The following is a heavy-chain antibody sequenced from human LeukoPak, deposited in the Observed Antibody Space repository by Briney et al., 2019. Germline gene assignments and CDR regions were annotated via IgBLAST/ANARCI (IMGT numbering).Heavy chain of an antibody. CDR2: ISSDGYRI. CDR1: GFTFSHYW. CDR3: TRGRTGYYFDY. Sequence: GGSLRLSCAASGFTFSHYWMHWVRLGPEKGLVWVSYISSDGYRIDYADSVKGRFTISRDNAKNTLFLQMNSLGAEDTAVYYCTRGRTGYYFDYWGQGTPVIVSS. V-gene: IGHV3-74*01. J-gene: IGHJ4*02.